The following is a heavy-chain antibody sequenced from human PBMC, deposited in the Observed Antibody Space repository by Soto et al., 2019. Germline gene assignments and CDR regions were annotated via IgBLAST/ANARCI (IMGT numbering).Heavy chain of an antibody. CDR3: ARHYCSSTSCSLNFDH. D-gene: IGHD2-2*01. J-gene: IGHJ4*02. CDR1: GYSFSSYW. CDR2: IDPSDSYT. Sequence: GESLKISCKGFGYSFSSYWISWVRQMPGKGPEWMGRIDPSDSYTNYSPSFRGHVTISADKSISTAYLHWSSLKASDTAMFYCARHYCSSTSCSLNFDHWGQGTLVTVSS. V-gene: IGHV5-10-1*01.